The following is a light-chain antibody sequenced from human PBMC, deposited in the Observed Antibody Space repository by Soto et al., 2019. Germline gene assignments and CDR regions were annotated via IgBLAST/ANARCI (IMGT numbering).Light chain of an antibody. CDR3: QQRSNWPLT. V-gene: IGKV3-11*01. CDR1: QSVSSY. J-gene: IGKJ4*01. Sequence: EIVLTQSPATLSLSPGERATLSCRASQSVSSYLAWYQQKPGQAPRLLIYDASNRATGIPARFSGSGSGTXXXLXIXXLXPXDFAVYYCQQRSNWPLTFGGGTKVEIK. CDR2: DAS.